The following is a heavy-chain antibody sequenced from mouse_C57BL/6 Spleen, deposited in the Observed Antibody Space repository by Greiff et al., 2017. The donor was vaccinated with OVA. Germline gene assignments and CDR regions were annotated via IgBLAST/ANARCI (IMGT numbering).Heavy chain of an antibody. CDR3: ARSEYGNSFFFDY. CDR1: GYTFTSYW. CDR2: IDPSDSYT. J-gene: IGHJ2*01. V-gene: IGHV1-69*01. D-gene: IGHD2-10*02. Sequence: VQLQQPGAELVMPGASVKLSCKASGYTFTSYWMHWVKQRPGQGLEWIGEIDPSDSYTNYNQKFKGKSTLTVDKSSSPAYMQLSSLTSEDSAVYYCARSEYGNSFFFDYWGQGTTLTVSS.